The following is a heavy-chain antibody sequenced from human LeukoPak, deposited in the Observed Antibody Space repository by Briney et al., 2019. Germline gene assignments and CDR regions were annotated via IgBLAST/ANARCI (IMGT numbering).Heavy chain of an antibody. CDR1: GFTFSSYA. CDR2: ISGSDGST. Sequence: PGGSLRLSCAASGFTFSSYAMSWVRQAPGKGLEWVSAISGSDGSTYYADSVKGRFTISRDNSKNTLYLQVNSLRAEDTAVYYCAQDLGYCGGDCSILYYFDYWGQGTLVTVSS. CDR3: AQDLGYCGGDCSILYYFDY. V-gene: IGHV3-23*01. J-gene: IGHJ4*02. D-gene: IGHD2-21*02.